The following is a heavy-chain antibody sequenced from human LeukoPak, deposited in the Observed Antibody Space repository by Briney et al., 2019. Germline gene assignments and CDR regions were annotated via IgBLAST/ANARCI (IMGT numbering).Heavy chain of an antibody. CDR2: IHGSGST. CDR3: AKWHIENVVRWFDP. CDR1: GDSISSFF. D-gene: IGHD2-15*01. J-gene: IGHJ5*02. V-gene: IGHV4-4*07. Sequence: SETLSLTCTVSGDSISSFFWSWIRQPAGKGLEWIGRIHGSGSTNYNPSLRSRVTMSVDTSKNQFSLKLNSVTAADTAVYYCAKWHIENVVRWFDPWGQGTLVTVSS.